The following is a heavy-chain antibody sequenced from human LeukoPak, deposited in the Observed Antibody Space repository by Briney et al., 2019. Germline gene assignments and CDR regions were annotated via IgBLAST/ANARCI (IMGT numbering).Heavy chain of an antibody. CDR1: GSSISSYY. V-gene: IGHV4-38-2*02. D-gene: IGHD2-21*01. CDR3: ARGRTVEVVVPTDY. CDR2: VYHRGNI. Sequence: PSETLSLTCTVSGSSISSYYWGWIRQPPGKGLEWIGSVYHRGNIYYNPSLKSRVTISVDTSKNQFSLKLTSVTAADTAVYFCARGRTVEVVVPTDYWGQGTLVTVSS. J-gene: IGHJ4*02.